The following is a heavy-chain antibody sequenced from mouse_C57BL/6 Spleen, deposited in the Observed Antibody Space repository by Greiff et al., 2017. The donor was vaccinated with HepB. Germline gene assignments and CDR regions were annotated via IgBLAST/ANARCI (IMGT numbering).Heavy chain of an antibody. Sequence: VQLQQSGAELVKPGASVKLSCKASGYTFTEYTIHWVKQRSGQGLEWIGWFYPGSGSIKYNEKFKDKATLTADKSSSTVYMELSRLTSEDSAVYLWARHHNDYSSSYRYAIDYWGQGTSVTVSS. CDR1: GYTFTEYT. V-gene: IGHV1-62-2*01. D-gene: IGHD1-1*01. CDR3: ARHHNDYSSSYRYAIDY. J-gene: IGHJ4*01. CDR2: FYPGSGSI.